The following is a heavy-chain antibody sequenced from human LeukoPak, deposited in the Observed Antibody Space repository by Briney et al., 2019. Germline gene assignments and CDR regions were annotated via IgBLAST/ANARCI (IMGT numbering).Heavy chain of an antibody. D-gene: IGHD3-22*01. CDR2: IYPGGSDA. CDR1: GYIFTTCW. J-gene: IGHJ4*02. CDR3: ARRDTSGFYYVN. Sequence: GESRKISCKASGYIFTTCWIGWVRQMPGKGLEWMGTIYPGGSDARCSPSFQGQVTISADKSISTAYLQWSSLRASDTAIYYCARRDTSGFYYVNWGQGTLVSVSS. V-gene: IGHV5-51*01.